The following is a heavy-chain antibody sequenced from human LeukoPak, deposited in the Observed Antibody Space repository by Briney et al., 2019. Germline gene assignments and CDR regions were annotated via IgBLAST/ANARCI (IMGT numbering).Heavy chain of an antibody. D-gene: IGHD5/OR15-5a*01. J-gene: IGHJ4*02. CDR1: GFTFSSYW. CDR3: ARWRSVQSEFDH. CDR2: INSDGSST. V-gene: IGHV3-74*01. Sequence: PGGSLRLSCAASGFTFSSYWMHWVRQAPGKGLVWVSRINSDGSSTSYADSVKGRFTISRDNAKNSLYLQMNSLRAEDTAVYYCARWRSVQSEFDHWGQGTLVTVSS.